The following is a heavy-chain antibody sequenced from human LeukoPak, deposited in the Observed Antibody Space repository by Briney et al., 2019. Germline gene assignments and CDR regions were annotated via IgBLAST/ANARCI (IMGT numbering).Heavy chain of an antibody. CDR1: GGSFSGYY. V-gene: IGHV4-34*01. Sequence: SETLSLTCVVYGGSFSGYYWSWIRQPPGKGLEWIGEISHSGSTNYNPSLKSRVTISVDTSKNQFSLKLSSVTAADTAVYYCASGRYYDFWSGYGSDWFDPWGQGTLVTVSS. CDR3: ASGRYYDFWSGYGSDWFDP. D-gene: IGHD3-3*01. CDR2: ISHSGST. J-gene: IGHJ5*02.